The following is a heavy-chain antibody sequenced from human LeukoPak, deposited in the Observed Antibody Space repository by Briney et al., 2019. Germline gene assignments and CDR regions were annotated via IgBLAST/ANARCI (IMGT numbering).Heavy chain of an antibody. J-gene: IGHJ1*01. Sequence: PGGSLRLSCAASGFTFSRSAMSWVRQAPGKGLEWVSAISGSGGRTYYADSVKGRFTISRDNSKNTLYLQMNSLRAEDTAVYYCAKPGIAVAGTLTYFQYWGQGTLVTVSS. CDR1: GFTFSRSA. CDR3: AKPGIAVAGTLTYFQY. CDR2: ISGSGGRT. D-gene: IGHD6-19*01. V-gene: IGHV3-23*01.